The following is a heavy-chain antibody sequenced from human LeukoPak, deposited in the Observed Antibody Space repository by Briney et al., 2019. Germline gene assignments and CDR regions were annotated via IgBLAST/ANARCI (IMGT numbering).Heavy chain of an antibody. CDR3: ARTLVGATTDEDDY. CDR2: IYHSGST. V-gene: IGHV4-38-2*02. Sequence: SETLSLTCTVSGYSISSGYYWGWIRQPPGKGLEWIGNIYHSGSTYYNPSLKSRVTISLDTSKNQFPLKLSSVTAADTAVYYCARTLVGATTDEDDYWGQGTLVTVSS. J-gene: IGHJ4*02. D-gene: IGHD1-26*01. CDR1: GYSISSGYY.